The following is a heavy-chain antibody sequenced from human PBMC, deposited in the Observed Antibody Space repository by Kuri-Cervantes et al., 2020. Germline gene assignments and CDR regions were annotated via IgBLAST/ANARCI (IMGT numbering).Heavy chain of an antibody. V-gene: IGHV4-59*12. D-gene: IGHD6-13*01. J-gene: IGHJ6*03. CDR1: GGSISSYY. CDR2: IYYSGST. Sequence: SETLSLTCTVSGGSISSYYWSWIRQPPGKGLEWIGYIYYSGSTNYNPSLKSRVTISVDTSKNQFSLKLSSVTAADTAVYYCARGTRGRQQLVLRGSAGISRSGYYYYYYMDVWGKGTTVTVSS. CDR3: ARGTRGRQQLVLRGSAGISRSGYYYYYYMDV.